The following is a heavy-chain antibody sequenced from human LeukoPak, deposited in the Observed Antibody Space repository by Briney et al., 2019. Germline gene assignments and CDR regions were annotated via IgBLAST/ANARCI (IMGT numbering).Heavy chain of an antibody. CDR3: ARAARIDAFDI. V-gene: IGHV3-21*01. CDR1: GFTFSSYS. CDR2: ISSSSSYI. Sequence: PGGSLRLSCAASGFTFSSYSMNWVRQAPGKGLEWVSSISSSSSYIYYADSVKGRFTISRDNAKNSPYLQMNSLTAEDTAVYYCARAARIDAFDIWGQGTMVTVSS. J-gene: IGHJ3*02. D-gene: IGHD6-6*01.